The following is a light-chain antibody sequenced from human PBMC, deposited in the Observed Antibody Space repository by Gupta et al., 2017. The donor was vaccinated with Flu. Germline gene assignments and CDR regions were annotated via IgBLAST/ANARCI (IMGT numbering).Light chain of an antibody. CDR1: RSISSY. J-gene: IGKJ4*01. CDR3: QQSYSSPLT. V-gene: IGKV1-39*01. CDR2: AAS. Sequence: DIQMTQSPSSLSASVGDRVTITCRASRSISSYLNWYQQKPGKAPKLLIYAASSLERGVPSRFSGSGSGTDFTLTISSLQPEDFAIYYCQQSYSSPLTFGGGTKVDIK.